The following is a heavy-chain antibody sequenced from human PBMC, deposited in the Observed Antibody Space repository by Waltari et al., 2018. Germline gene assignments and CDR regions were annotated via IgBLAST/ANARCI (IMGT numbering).Heavy chain of an antibody. J-gene: IGHJ3*02. CDR2: INHSGNT. V-gene: IGHV4-34*01. D-gene: IGHD3-22*01. CDR3: ARGPIRYFDSSGYYYAGGSSSALDI. CDR1: GRSFSGYS. Sequence: QVQLQQWGAGLLKPSETLSLTCAVYGRSFSGYSWSWIRQPPGKGLQWIGEINHSGNTNYNPSLKSRVTMSVDTSKNQFSLRLTSVTAADTAVYYCARGPIRYFDSSGYYYAGGSSSALDIWGQGTMVTVSS.